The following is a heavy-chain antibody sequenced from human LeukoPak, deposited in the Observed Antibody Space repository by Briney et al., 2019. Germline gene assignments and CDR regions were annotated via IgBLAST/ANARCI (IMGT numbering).Heavy chain of an antibody. CDR3: ARDSGGRLVDSTRADI. Sequence: SETLSLTCTVSGGSISSYYWSWIRQPPGKGLEWIGYIYYSGSTNYNPSLKSRVTISVDTSKNQFSLKLSSVTAADTAVYYCARDSGGRLVDSTRADIWGQGTMVTVSS. CDR1: GGSISSYY. J-gene: IGHJ3*02. D-gene: IGHD3-22*01. V-gene: IGHV4-59*01. CDR2: IYYSGST.